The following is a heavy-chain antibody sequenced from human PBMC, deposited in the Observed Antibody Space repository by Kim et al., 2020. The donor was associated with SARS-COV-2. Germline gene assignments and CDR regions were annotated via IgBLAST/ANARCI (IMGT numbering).Heavy chain of an antibody. CDR1: GGTFSSYA. CDR3: ARTLRYFDYPYYYYGMDV. V-gene: IGHV1-69*13. CDR2: IIPIFGTA. D-gene: IGHD3-9*01. J-gene: IGHJ6*02. Sequence: SVKVSCKASGGTFSSYAISWVRQAPGQGLEWMGGIIPIFGTANYAQKFQGRVTITADESTSTAYMELSSLRSEDTAVYYCARTLRYFDYPYYYYGMDVWGQGTTVTVSS.